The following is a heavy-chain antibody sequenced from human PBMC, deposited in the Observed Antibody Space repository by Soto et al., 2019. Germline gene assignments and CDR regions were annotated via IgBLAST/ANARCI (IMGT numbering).Heavy chain of an antibody. J-gene: IGHJ4*02. CDR1: GFTFNDYD. CDR2: ISGSGDAT. Sequence: LRLSCVASGFTFNDYDMNWVRQAPGKGLEWVSGISGSGDATYYAGSLKGRFTISRDISKNTLYLQMNSLRAEDTAVYYCAKGSSGWYERFDYWGQGTLVTVSS. V-gene: IGHV3-23*01. CDR3: AKGSSGWYERFDY. D-gene: IGHD6-19*01.